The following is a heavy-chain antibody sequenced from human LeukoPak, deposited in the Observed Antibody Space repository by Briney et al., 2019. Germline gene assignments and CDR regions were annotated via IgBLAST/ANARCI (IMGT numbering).Heavy chain of an antibody. D-gene: IGHD6-19*01. CDR2: IYYTGIT. CDR3: ARAVLYSSGWSFDY. J-gene: IGHJ4*02. CDR1: GGSIRSDNYY. V-gene: IGHV4-39*07. Sequence: KASETLSLTCTVSGGSIRSDNYYWDWIRQPPGKGLEWIGNIYYTGITYYNPSLKSPVTMSVDTSKNQFSLKLSSVTAADTAVYYCARAVLYSSGWSFDYWGQGTLVTVSS.